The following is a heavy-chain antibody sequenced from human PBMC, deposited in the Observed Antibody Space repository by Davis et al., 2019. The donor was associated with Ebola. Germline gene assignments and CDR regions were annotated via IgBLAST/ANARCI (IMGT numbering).Heavy chain of an antibody. V-gene: IGHV3-33*01. CDR3: ARAATVSLVYYFDY. J-gene: IGHJ4*02. CDR2: IRYDGSNK. CDR1: GFTFSSYG. D-gene: IGHD4-17*01. Sequence: GESLKISCAASGFTFSSYGMHWVRQAPGKGLEWVAVIRYDGSNKYYADSVKGRFTISRDNAKNSLYLQMNSLRAEDTAVYYCARAATVSLVYYFDYWGQGTLVTVSS.